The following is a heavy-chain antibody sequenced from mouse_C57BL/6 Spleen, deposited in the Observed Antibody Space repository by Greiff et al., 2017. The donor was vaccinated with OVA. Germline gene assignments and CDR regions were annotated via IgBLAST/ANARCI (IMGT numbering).Heavy chain of an antibody. V-gene: IGHV5-4*01. CDR1: GFTFSSYA. D-gene: IGHD1-1*01. Sequence: VQLKESGGGLVKPGGSLKLSCAASGFTFSSYAMSWVRQTPEKRLEWVATISDGGSYTYYPDNVKGRFTISRDNAKNNLYLQMSHLKSEDTAMYYCARWATTPRYFDVWGTGTTVTVSS. J-gene: IGHJ1*03. CDR2: ISDGGSYT. CDR3: ARWATTPRYFDV.